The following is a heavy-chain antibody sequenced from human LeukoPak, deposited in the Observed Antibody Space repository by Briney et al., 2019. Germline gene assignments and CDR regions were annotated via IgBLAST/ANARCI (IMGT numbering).Heavy chain of an antibody. CDR1: GFTFSSYT. D-gene: IGHD2/OR15-2a*01. CDR3: ARISGLGAREYLDT. CDR2: VSASGSAT. V-gene: IGHV3-48*02. Sequence: GGSLRLSRAASGFTFSSYTMNWVRQAPGKGLEWVSYVSASGSATYYGDSVKGRFTISRDNAKNSVYMQMNSLRDEDTAVYYCARISGLGAREYLDTWGQGTLVTVSS. J-gene: IGHJ5*02.